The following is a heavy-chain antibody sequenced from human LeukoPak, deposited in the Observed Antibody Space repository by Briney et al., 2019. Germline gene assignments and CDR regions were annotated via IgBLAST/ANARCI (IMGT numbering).Heavy chain of an antibody. J-gene: IGHJ2*01. V-gene: IGHV4-59*01. CDR3: ARVYYANSYDYWFFDL. CDR1: GGSIRSYY. D-gene: IGHD2-2*01. CDR2: IYYSGST. Sequence: SETLSLTCTVSGGSIRSYYWSWIRQPPGKGLEWIAYIYYSGSTNYNPSLKSRVTISIDSSKNQFSLKLSSVTAADTAVYYCARVYYANSYDYWFFDLWGRGTLVTVSS.